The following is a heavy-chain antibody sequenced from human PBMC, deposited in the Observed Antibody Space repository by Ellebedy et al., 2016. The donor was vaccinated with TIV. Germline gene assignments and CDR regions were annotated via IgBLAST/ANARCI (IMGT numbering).Heavy chain of an antibody. V-gene: IGHV4-31*03. Sequence: SETLSLTXTVSGGSINSDGYYWSWIRQHPGKGLEWIGYIFYSGSTYYNPSLKSRFSISLDMSKNQFSLKLSSVTAADTAVFYCARGEAQGGSLLYESWGQGTWSPSPQ. J-gene: IGHJ5*02. D-gene: IGHD3-16*01. CDR3: ARGEAQGGSLLYES. CDR1: GGSINSDGYY. CDR2: IFYSGST.